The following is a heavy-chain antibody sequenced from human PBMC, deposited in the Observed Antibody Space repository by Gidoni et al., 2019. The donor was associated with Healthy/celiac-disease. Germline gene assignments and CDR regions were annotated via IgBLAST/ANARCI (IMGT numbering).Heavy chain of an antibody. CDR3: AKNFHSTSFKLRRSGAFDI. CDR1: GFTFSSYA. J-gene: IGHJ3*02. D-gene: IGHD2-2*01. Sequence: EVQLLESGGGLVQPGGSLRLSCAAYGFTFSSYAMSWVRQAPGKGLEWVSAISGSGGSTYYADSVKGRFTISRDNSKNTLYLQMNSLRAEDTAVYYCAKNFHSTSFKLRRSGAFDIWGQGTMVTVSS. V-gene: IGHV3-23*01. CDR2: ISGSGGST.